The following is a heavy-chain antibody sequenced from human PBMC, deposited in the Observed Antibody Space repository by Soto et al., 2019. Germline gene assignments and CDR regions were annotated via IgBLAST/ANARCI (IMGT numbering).Heavy chain of an antibody. D-gene: IGHD5-18*01. CDR3: ARDPSVTAIGRADH. CDR2: INWNSAVI. CDR1: GFTFDDYA. J-gene: IGHJ4*02. Sequence: GGSLRLSCVDSGFTFDDYAMQWVRQAPGGGLEWVSGINWNSAVIGYADSVKGRFTISRDNAKNALYLQMTSLRSEYTALYYCARDPSVTAIGRADHWGQGTLVTVSS. V-gene: IGHV3-9*01.